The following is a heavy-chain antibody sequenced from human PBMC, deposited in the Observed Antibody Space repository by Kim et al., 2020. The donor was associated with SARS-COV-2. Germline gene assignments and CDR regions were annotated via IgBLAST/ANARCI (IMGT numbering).Heavy chain of an antibody. D-gene: IGHD2-2*01. V-gene: IGHV4-30-2*01. CDR2: IYHSGST. Sequence: SETLSLTCAVSGGSISSGGYSWSWIRQPPGKGLEWIGYIYHSGSTYYNPSLKSRVTISVDRSKNQFSLKLSSVTAADTAVYYCARVVAPYCSSTSCYMLGGWFDPWGQGTLVTVSS. J-gene: IGHJ5*02. CDR1: GGSISSGGYS. CDR3: ARVVAPYCSSTSCYMLGGWFDP.